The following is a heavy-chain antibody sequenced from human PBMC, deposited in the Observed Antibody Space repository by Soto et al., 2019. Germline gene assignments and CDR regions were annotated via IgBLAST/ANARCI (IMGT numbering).Heavy chain of an antibody. J-gene: IGHJ6*02. CDR1: GFTFSSYG. D-gene: IGHD6-19*01. V-gene: IGHV3-30*02. Sequence: GGSLRLSCAASGFTFSSYGMHWVRQAPGKGLEWVAVIWYDGSNKYYADSVKGRFTISRDNSKNTLYLQMNSLRAEDTAVYYYAKDRGSGWNYYYGMDVWGQGTTVTVSS. CDR3: AKDRGSGWNYYYGMDV. CDR2: IWYDGSNK.